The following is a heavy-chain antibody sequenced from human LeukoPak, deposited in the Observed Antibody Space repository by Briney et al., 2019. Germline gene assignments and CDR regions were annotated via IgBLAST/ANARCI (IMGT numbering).Heavy chain of an antibody. CDR3: AKYSGYDPYFDY. D-gene: IGHD5-12*01. Sequence: GGSPRLSCIASGFTFSSYGMTWVRQAPGKGLEWVSAISGSGGGNTYYADSVKGRFTISRDNSKNTLYLQMSSLRAEDTAVYCCAKYSGYDPYFDYWGQGTVVTVSS. CDR2: ISGSGGGNT. CDR1: GFTFSSYG. J-gene: IGHJ4*02. V-gene: IGHV3-23*01.